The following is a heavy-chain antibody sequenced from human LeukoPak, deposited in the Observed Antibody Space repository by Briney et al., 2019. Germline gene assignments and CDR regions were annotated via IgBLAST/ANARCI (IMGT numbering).Heavy chain of an antibody. CDR1: GGSFSGYY. CDR2: IYYSGST. D-gene: IGHD3-3*01. Sequence: PSETLSLTCAVYGGSFSGYYWSWIRQPPGKGLEWIGYIYYSGSTNYNPSLKSRVTISVDTSKNQFSLKLSSVTAADTAVYYCARQSDFWSGSYYFDYWGQGTLVTVSS. V-gene: IGHV4-59*08. J-gene: IGHJ4*02. CDR3: ARQSDFWSGSYYFDY.